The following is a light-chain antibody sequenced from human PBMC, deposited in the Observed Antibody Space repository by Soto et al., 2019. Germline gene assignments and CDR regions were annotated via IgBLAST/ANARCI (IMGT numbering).Light chain of an antibody. V-gene: IGLV2-23*01. CDR1: SSDVGSYNL. Sequence: QSALTQPASVSGSPGQSITISCTGTSSDVGSYNLVSWYQQHPGKAPKLMIYEGSKRPSGVSNRFSGSKSGNTASLTISRLQAEDEGDYYCCSYAGSHTVVFGGGTKLTVL. CDR3: CSYAGSHTVV. CDR2: EGS. J-gene: IGLJ2*01.